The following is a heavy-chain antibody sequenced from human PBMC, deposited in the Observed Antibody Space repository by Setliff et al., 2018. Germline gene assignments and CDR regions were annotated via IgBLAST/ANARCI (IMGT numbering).Heavy chain of an antibody. J-gene: IGHJ4*02. CDR2: VHYSGNT. CDR1: RGSIITTDYY. V-gene: IGHV4-39*07. D-gene: IGHD3-22*01. CDR3: ARYDSSGYSENYYFDY. Sequence: LSLTCTVSRGSIITTDYYCGWIRQPPGKGLEWLGCVHYSGNTYYSPSLKSRVTMFVDTSKNQFSLMLYSVTAADTAIYYCARYDSSGYSENYYFDYWGQGTLVTVSS.